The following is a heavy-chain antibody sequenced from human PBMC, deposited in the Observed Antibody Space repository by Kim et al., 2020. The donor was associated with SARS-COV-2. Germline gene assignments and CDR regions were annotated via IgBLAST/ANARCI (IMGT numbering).Heavy chain of an antibody. V-gene: IGHV3-30*03. D-gene: IGHD6-19*01. J-gene: IGHJ4*02. CDR2: VSADESTK. CDR1: GFTFGSAH. CDR3: AREGHSSGRAGSFDY. Sequence: GGSLRLSCTASGFTFGSAHMHWVRQAPGKGLEWVALVSADESTKNYVDSVKGRFTVSRDNSQNTLFLQIESLRPEDTAVYYCAREGHSSGRAGSFDYWGQGTLVTVSS.